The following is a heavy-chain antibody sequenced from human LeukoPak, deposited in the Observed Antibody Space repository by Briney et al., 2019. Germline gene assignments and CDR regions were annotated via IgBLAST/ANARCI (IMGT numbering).Heavy chain of an antibody. J-gene: IGHJ3*02. V-gene: IGHV4-34*01. CDR3: ARVVRGYAFDI. CDR2: INHSGST. Sequence: SETLSLTCAVYGGSFSGYYWSWIRQPPGKGLEWIGEINHSGSTNYNPSLKSRVTISVDTSKNQFSLKLSSVTAADTAVYYCARVVRGYAFDIWGQGTMVTVSP. CDR1: GGSFSGYY. D-gene: IGHD3-10*01.